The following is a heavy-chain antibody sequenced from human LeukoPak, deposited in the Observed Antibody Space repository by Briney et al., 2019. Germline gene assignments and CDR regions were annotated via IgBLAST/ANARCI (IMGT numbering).Heavy chain of an antibody. CDR1: GFTFSSYA. D-gene: IGHD3-9*01. V-gene: IGHV3-30*04. CDR3: EDGIRYFDIRGSNWFDP. CDR2: ISYDGSNK. J-gene: IGHJ5*02. Sequence: GRSLRLSCAASGFTFSSYAMHWVRQAPGKGLEWVAVISYDGSNKYYADSVKGRFTISRDNSKNTLYLQMNSLRAEDTSFFQGEDGIRYFDIRGSNWFDPWGQGTLVTVSS.